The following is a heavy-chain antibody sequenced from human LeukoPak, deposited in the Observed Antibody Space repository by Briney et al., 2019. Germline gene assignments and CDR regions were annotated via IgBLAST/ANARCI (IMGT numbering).Heavy chain of an antibody. D-gene: IGHD6-19*01. CDR3: ARDLRSSGWYGVSY. V-gene: IGHV4-4*02. J-gene: IGHJ4*02. Sequence: SETLSLTCAVSGGSISSSNWWSWVRPPPGKGLEWIGEIYHSGSTNYNPSLKSRVTISVDKSKNQFSLKLSSVTAADTAVYYCARDLRSSGWYGVSYWGQGTLVTVSS. CDR2: IYHSGST. CDR1: GGSISSSNW.